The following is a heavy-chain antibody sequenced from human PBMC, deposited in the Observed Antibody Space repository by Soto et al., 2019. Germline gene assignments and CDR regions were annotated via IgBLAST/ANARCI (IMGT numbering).Heavy chain of an antibody. CDR2: MNPNSGNT. J-gene: IGHJ6*02. CDR3: ARVGYSSSWYYYYGMDV. Sequence: QVQLVQSGAEVKKPGASVKVSYKASGYAFTSYDINWVRQATGQGLEWMGWMNPNSGNTGYAQKFQGRVTMTRNTSISTAYTDLSSLGSEDTAVYYCARVGYSSSWYYYYGMDVWGQGTTVTVSS. D-gene: IGHD6-13*01. V-gene: IGHV1-8*01. CDR1: GYAFTSYD.